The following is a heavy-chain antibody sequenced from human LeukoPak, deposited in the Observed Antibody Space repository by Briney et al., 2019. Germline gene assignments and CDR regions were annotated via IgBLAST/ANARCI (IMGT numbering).Heavy chain of an antibody. CDR2: INPNSGGT. D-gene: IGHD6-19*01. CDR1: GYTFTGYY. J-gene: IGHJ4*02. Sequence: ASVKVSCKASGYTFTGYYMHWVRQAPGQGLEWMGRINPNSGGTNYAQKFQGRVTTTRDTSISTAYMELSRLRSDDTAVYYCARDEGSSGWYWRIDYWGQGTLVTVSS. V-gene: IGHV1-2*06. CDR3: ARDEGSSGWYWRIDY.